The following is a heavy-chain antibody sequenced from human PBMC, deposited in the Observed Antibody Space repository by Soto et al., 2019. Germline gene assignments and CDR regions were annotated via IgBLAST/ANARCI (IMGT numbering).Heavy chain of an antibody. Sequence: SQTLSLTCAISGDSVSSNSAAWKSIRQCPSRGLEWLGRTYYRSKWNNDYALSVKSRITINPDTPKNQFSLHLYSVTPEDTAVYYCTGITSFRGVDGWGQGTPVTVSS. D-gene: IGHD3-10*01. V-gene: IGHV6-1*01. CDR2: TYYRSKWNN. J-gene: IGHJ6*02. CDR1: GDSVSSNSAA. CDR3: TGITSFRGVDG.